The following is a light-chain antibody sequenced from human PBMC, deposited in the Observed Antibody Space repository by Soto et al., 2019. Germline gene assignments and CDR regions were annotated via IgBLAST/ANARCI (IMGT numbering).Light chain of an antibody. CDR3: QQYNSYPT. V-gene: IGKV2-28*01. J-gene: IGKJ1*01. CDR2: LGS. Sequence: IVMTQSPLSLPVTPVEPASISCRSSQSLLHSNGYNYLDWYLQKPGQSPQLLIYLGSNRSSGVPSRFSGSGSGTEFTLTISSLQPDDFATYYCQQYNSYPTFGQGTKVDNK. CDR1: QSLLHSNGYNY.